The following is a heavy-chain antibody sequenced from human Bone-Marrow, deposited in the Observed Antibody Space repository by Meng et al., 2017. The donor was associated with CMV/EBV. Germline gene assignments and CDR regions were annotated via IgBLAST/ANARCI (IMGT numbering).Heavy chain of an antibody. CDR2: RWYDGSNK. V-gene: IGHV3-33*01. CDR3: ARDGGYCSGGRCYSSFWYFDI. J-gene: IGHJ2*01. Sequence: SYGMRWVREAPGKGLEWVAVRWYDGSNKYYADSVKGRFTIARDNSKNTRYLQMDSLRAEDTAVYYCARDGGYCSGGRCYSSFWYFDIWGRGTLVTVSS. D-gene: IGHD2-15*01. CDR1: SYG.